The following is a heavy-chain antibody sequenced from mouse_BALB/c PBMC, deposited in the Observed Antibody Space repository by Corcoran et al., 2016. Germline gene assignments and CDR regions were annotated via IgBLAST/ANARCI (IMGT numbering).Heavy chain of an antibody. Sequence: EVQLQQSGAELVRPGALVKLSCKASGFNIKDYYMHWVKQRPEQGLEWIGWIDPENGNTIYDPKFQGKASITADTSSNTAYLQLSSLTSEATAVYYCARAGSLDYWGQGTTLTVSS. CDR3: ARAGSLDY. D-gene: IGHD3-3*01. J-gene: IGHJ2*01. CDR1: GFNIKDYY. CDR2: IDPENGNT. V-gene: IGHV14-1*02.